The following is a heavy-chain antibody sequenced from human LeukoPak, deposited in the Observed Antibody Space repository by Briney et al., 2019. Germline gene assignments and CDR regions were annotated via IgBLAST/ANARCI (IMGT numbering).Heavy chain of an antibody. J-gene: IGHJ5*02. CDR1: GGTFSSYA. CDR3: ARDRDTAMVTDYDSNWFDP. V-gene: IGHV1-69*01. Sequence: ASVKVSCKASGGTFSSYAISWVRQAPGQGLEWMGGIIPIFGTANYAQKFQGRVTITADESTSTAYMELSSLRSEDTAVYYRARDRDTAMVTDYDSNWFDPWGQGTLVTVSS. CDR2: IIPIFGTA. D-gene: IGHD5-18*01.